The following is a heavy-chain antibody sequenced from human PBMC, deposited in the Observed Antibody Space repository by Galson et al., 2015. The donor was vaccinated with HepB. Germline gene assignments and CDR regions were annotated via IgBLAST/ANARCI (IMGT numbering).Heavy chain of an antibody. CDR1: GFTFSSYA. CDR2: ISYDGSNK. Sequence: SLRLSCAASGFTFSSYAMHWVRQAPGKGLEWVAVISYDGSNKYYADSVKGRFTISRDNSKNTLYLQMSSLRAEDTAVYYCARDSNIWFGELSALYGMDVWGQGTTATVSS. V-gene: IGHV3-30-3*01. J-gene: IGHJ6*02. D-gene: IGHD3-10*01. CDR3: ARDSNIWFGELSALYGMDV.